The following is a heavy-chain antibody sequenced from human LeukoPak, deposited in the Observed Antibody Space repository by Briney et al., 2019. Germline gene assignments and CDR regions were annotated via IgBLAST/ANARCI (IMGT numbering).Heavy chain of an antibody. CDR1: GFTFSTSS. V-gene: IGHV3-21*01. Sequence: GGSLGLSCAASGFTFSTSSMNWVRRAPGKGLEWVSSIDTSSTYMIYAESVRGRFTISKDNAKDSLYLQMNSLRDEDTAVYYCARGETLGPTTGFDLWGRGTLVTVSS. D-gene: IGHD1-1*01. J-gene: IGHJ4*02. CDR2: IDTSSTYM. CDR3: ARGETLGPTTGFDL.